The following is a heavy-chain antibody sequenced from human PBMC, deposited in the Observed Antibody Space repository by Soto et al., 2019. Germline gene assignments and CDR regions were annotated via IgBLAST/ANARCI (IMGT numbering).Heavy chain of an antibody. CDR2: ISSSSSYT. Sequence: GGSLRLSCAASGFTFSDYYMSWIRQAPGKGLEWVSYISSSSSYTSYADSVKGRFTISRDNAKNSLYLQMNSLRAEDTAVYYCAREGRLEVATILKKGPGAPFDYWGQGTLVTVSS. V-gene: IGHV3-11*06. J-gene: IGHJ4*02. D-gene: IGHD5-12*01. CDR1: GFTFSDYY. CDR3: AREGRLEVATILKKGPGAPFDY.